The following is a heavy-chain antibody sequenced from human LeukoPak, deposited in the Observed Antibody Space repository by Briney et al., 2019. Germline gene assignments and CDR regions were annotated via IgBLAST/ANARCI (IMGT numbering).Heavy chain of an antibody. CDR3: ASLEGADVKDDAFDI. J-gene: IGHJ3*02. Sequence: GASVKVSCKASGYTFTSYAISWVRQAPGQGLEWMGGIIPIFGTANYAQKFQGRVTITADESTSTAYMELSSLRSEDTAVYYCASLEGADVKDDAFDIWGQGTMVTVSS. D-gene: IGHD1-26*01. CDR2: IIPIFGTA. V-gene: IGHV1-69*13. CDR1: GYTFTSYA.